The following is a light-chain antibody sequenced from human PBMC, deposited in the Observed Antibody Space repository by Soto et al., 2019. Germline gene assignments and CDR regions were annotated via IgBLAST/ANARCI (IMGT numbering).Light chain of an antibody. V-gene: IGKV3-20*01. J-gene: IGKJ1*01. CDR2: GAS. CDR1: QSVDSRF. Sequence: EIVLTQSPGSLYLSPGERATLSCRASQSVDSRFFAWYQQRPGQAPRLLIYGASRRATGIPDRFTGSGSGTDFTLTISGLEPEDFALYYCQQYDSSVTFGLGTKVEIK. CDR3: QQYDSSVT.